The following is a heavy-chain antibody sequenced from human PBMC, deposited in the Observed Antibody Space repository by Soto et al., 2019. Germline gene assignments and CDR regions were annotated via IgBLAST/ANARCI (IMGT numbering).Heavy chain of an antibody. D-gene: IGHD3-22*01. Sequence: QVQLQESGPGLVKPSQTLSLTCTVSCGSISSGDYYWSWIRQPPGKGLEWIGYIYYSGSTYYNPSLKSRVTISVDTSKNQFSLKLSSVTAADTAVYYCARDGGRMYYYDSGSFDYWGQGTLVTVSS. CDR1: CGSISSGDYY. J-gene: IGHJ4*02. CDR3: ARDGGRMYYYDSGSFDY. CDR2: IYYSGST. V-gene: IGHV4-30-4*01.